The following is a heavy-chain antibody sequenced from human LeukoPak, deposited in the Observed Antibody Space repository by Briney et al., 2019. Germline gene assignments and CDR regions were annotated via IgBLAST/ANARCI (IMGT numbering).Heavy chain of an antibody. CDR3: ARCAANYYFDY. V-gene: IGHV4-38-2*01. CDR2: IYHRGST. D-gene: IGHD2-15*01. CDR1: GYSISSGYY. Sequence: PSETLSLTCAVSGYSISSGYYWGWIRQPPGKGLEWIGSIYHRGSTYYNPSLKSRVTISVDTSKNQFSLKLSSVTAADTAVYYCARCAANYYFDYWGQGTLVTVSS. J-gene: IGHJ4*02.